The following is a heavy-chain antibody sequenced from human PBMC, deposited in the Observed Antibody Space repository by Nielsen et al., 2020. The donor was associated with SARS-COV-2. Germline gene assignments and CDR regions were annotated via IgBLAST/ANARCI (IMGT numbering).Heavy chain of an antibody. CDR1: GGSISSYY. Sequence: SETLSLTCTVSGGSISSYYWSWIRQPPGKGLEWIGYIYYSGSTNYNPSLKSRVTMSVDTSKNQFSLKLSSVTAADTAVYYCARDSLTYDFWSGYFPDYYYYYGMDVWGQGTTVTVSS. V-gene: IGHV4-59*12. CDR3: ARDSLTYDFWSGYFPDYYYYYGMDV. CDR2: IYYSGST. D-gene: IGHD3-3*01. J-gene: IGHJ6*02.